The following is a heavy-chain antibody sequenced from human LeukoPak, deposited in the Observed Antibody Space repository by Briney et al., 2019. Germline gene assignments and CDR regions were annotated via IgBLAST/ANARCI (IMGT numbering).Heavy chain of an antibody. J-gene: IGHJ6*02. V-gene: IGHV3-30-3*01. Sequence: GGSLRLSCAASGFTFSSYAMRWVRQAPGKGLEWVAVISYDGSNKYYADSVKGRFTISRDNSKNTLYLQMNSLRAEDTAVYYCAGGTSTVYYYYGMDVWGQGTTVTVSS. CDR1: GFTFSSYA. CDR3: AGGTSTVYYYYGMDV. CDR2: ISYDGSNK.